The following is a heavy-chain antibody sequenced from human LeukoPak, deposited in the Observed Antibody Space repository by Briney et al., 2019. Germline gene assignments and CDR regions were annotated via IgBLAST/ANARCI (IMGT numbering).Heavy chain of an antibody. D-gene: IGHD1-26*01. J-gene: IGHJ4*02. CDR2: IHTSGST. CDR1: GGSISSGSYY. V-gene: IGHV4-61*02. Sequence: SQTLSLTCTVSGGSISSGSYYWSWIRQPAGKGLEWIGRIHTSGSTNYNPSLKGRVTISVDTSKNQFSLELSSVTAADTAVYYCARGRDGSSYYFDYWGQGTLVTVSS. CDR3: ARGRDGSSYYFDY.